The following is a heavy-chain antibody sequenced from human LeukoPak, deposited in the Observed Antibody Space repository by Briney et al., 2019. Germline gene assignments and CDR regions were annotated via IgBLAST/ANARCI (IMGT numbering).Heavy chain of an antibody. Sequence: GASVKVSCKASGYTFTGYYMHWVRQAPGQGLEWMGWINPNSGGTNYAQKLQGRVTMTTDTSTSTAYMELRSLRSDDTAVYYCARDSSYTAMAFDYWGQGTLVTVSS. CDR3: ARDSSYTAMAFDY. CDR1: GYTFTGYY. CDR2: INPNSGGT. D-gene: IGHD5-18*01. J-gene: IGHJ4*02. V-gene: IGHV1-2*02.